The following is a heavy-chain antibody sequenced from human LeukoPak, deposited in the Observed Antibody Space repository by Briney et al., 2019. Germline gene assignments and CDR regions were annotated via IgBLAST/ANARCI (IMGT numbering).Heavy chain of an antibody. CDR3: ARHRSSTSWTYYYYMDV. V-gene: IGHV5-51*01. CDR2: IYPGDSDT. Sequence: GESLKISCKGSGYSFSSYWIGWVRQMPGKGLGWMGIIYPGDSDTRYSTSFQGQVTISADNSISTAYLQWSSLKASDTAMYYCARHRSSTSWTYYYYMDVWGKGTTVTVSS. CDR1: GYSFSSYW. J-gene: IGHJ6*03. D-gene: IGHD2-2*01.